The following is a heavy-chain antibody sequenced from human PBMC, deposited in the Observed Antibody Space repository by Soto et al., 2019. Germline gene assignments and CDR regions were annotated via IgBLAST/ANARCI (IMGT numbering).Heavy chain of an antibody. V-gene: IGHV4-61*01. J-gene: IGHJ4*02. Sequence: SETLSLTCAVSGDSVSNDNYYWSWIRQPPGKGLEWIGYIYYSGSTNYNPSLKSRVTISVDTSKNQFSLKLSSVTAADTAVYYCARGRYDFWSGYLYYFDYWGQGTLVTVSS. CDR1: GDSVSNDNYY. CDR2: IYYSGST. CDR3: ARGRYDFWSGYLYYFDY. D-gene: IGHD3-3*01.